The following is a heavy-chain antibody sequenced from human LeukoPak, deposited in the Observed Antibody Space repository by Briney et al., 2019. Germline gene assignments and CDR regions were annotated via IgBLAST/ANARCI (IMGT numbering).Heavy chain of an antibody. Sequence: SETLSLTCAVYGGSFSGYYWSWIRQPPGKGLEWIGEINHSGSTNYNPSLKSRVTISVDTSKNQFSLKLSSVTAADTAVYYCARQRPYKFWGQGTLVTVSS. CDR3: ARQRPYKF. CDR1: GGSFSGYY. J-gene: IGHJ4*02. D-gene: IGHD5-24*01. V-gene: IGHV4-34*01. CDR2: INHSGST.